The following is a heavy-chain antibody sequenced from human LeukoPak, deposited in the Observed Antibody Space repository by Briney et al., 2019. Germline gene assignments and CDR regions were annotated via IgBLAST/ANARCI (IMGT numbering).Heavy chain of an antibody. CDR2: IYYSGST. J-gene: IGHJ4*02. Sequence: SSETLSLTCTVSGGSISSTSHYWDWIRQTPGKGLEWIGSIYYSGSTYYNPSLKSRVTISVDTSKKQFSLKLSSVTAADTAVYYCARVSRDYYDSSGYYYLGVDYWGQGTLVTVSS. D-gene: IGHD3-22*01. CDR3: ARVSRDYYDSSGYYYLGVDY. CDR1: GGSISSTSHY. V-gene: IGHV4-39*01.